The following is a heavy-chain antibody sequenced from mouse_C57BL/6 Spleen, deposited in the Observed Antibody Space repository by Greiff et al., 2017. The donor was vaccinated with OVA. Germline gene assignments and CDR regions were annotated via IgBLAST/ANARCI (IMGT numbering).Heavy chain of an antibody. CDR1: GFTFSSYG. CDR2: ISSGGSYT. D-gene: IGHD2-4*01. J-gene: IGHJ4*01. V-gene: IGHV5-6*01. Sequence: EVQRVESGGDLVKPGGSLKLSCAASGFTFSSYGMSWVRQTPDKRLEWVATISSGGSYTYYPDSVKGRFTISRDNAKNTLYLQMSSLKSEDTAMYYCARRYYDYDEAMDYWGQGTSVTVSS. CDR3: ARRYYDYDEAMDY.